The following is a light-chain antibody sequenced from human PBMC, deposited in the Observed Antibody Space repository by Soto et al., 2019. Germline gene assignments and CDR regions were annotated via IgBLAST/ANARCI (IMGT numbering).Light chain of an antibody. V-gene: IGKV1-39*01. CDR2: VAS. CDR3: LQSFSTPQT. CDR1: QSINIY. J-gene: IGKJ4*01. Sequence: DIQMTQSPSSLSASVGDSVTITCRASQSINIYLSWYQQKPGKAPKLLINVASTLQGGVPSRFSGSGSGTEFPLAISSLQPEDSATYYCLQSFSTPQTFGGGIRVEIK.